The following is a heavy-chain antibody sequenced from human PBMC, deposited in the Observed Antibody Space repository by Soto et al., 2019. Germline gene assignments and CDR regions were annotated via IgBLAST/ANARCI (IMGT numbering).Heavy chain of an antibody. CDR1: GFTFSSDW. V-gene: IGHV3-9*01. Sequence: GGSLRLSCAASGFTFSSDWMHWVRRVPGKGLEWVSGISWEGGSIGYADSVKGRFTISRDNAKNSLYLEMNSLRSEDTAFYYIEKHPDEDFGYDLAFFNFWGQGTLVPVSS. CDR2: ISWEGGSI. D-gene: IGHD5-12*01. J-gene: IGHJ4*02. CDR3: EKHPDEDFGYDLAFFNF.